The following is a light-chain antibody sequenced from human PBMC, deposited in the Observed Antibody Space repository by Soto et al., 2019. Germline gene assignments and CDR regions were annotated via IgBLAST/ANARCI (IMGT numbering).Light chain of an antibody. V-gene: IGLV2-8*01. CDR1: SSDFGVYNS. Sequence: QSALTKPASVSGSPGQSITISCTGTSSDFGVYNSVSWYQQHPGKAPKLMIYEVTKRPSGVPDRFSGSKSGNTASLTVSGLQAEDEADYYCSSHAGANKLVFGGGTKLTVL. CDR2: EVT. J-gene: IGLJ2*01. CDR3: SSHAGANKLV.